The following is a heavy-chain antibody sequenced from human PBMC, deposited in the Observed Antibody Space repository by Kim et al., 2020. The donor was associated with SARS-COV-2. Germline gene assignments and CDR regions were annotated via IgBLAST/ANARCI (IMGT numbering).Heavy chain of an antibody. V-gene: IGHV3-30*02. J-gene: IGHJ4*02. CDR3: AKDLRRYSGYDSADY. Sequence: GGSLRLSCAASGFTFSSYGMHWVRQAPGKGLEWVAVIWYDGSNKYYSDSVKGRFTISRDNSKNTLYLQMNSLRAEDTAVYYCAKDLRRYSGYDSADYWGQGALVSVSS. D-gene: IGHD5-12*01. CDR1: GFTFSSYG. CDR2: IWYDGSNK.